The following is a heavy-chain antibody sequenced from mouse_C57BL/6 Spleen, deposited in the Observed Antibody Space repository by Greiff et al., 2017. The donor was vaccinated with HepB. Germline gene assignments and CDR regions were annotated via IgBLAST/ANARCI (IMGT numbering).Heavy chain of an antibody. D-gene: IGHD2-5*01. V-gene: IGHV1-26*01. Sequence: EVQLQQSGPELVKPGASVKISCKASGYTFTDYYMNWVKQSHGKSLEWIGDINPNNGGTSYNQKFKGKATLTVDKSSSTAYMELRSLTSEDSAVYYCARHGENSNPSWFAYWGQGTLVTVSA. CDR1: GYTFTDYY. CDR2: INPNNGGT. CDR3: ARHGENSNPSWFAY. J-gene: IGHJ3*01.